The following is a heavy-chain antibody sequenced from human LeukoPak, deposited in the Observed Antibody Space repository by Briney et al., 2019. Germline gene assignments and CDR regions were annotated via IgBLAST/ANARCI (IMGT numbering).Heavy chain of an antibody. D-gene: IGHD3-10*01. Sequence: TGGSLRLSCAASGFTFSTYSMDWVRQAPGKVLEWVSFISWDGGSTYYADSVKGRFTISRDNSKNSLYLQVNSLRAEDTALYYCAKDMAAYYYSSGNIDYWGQGTLVTVSS. V-gene: IGHV3-43D*03. CDR2: ISWDGGST. CDR1: GFTFSTYS. J-gene: IGHJ4*02. CDR3: AKDMAAYYYSSGNIDY.